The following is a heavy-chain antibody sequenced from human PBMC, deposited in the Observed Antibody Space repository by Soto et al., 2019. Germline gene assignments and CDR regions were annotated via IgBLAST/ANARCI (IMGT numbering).Heavy chain of an antibody. J-gene: IGHJ4*02. V-gene: IGHV3-64D*08. CDR2: ISNNGATT. CDR1: GFIFTDQL. Sequence: GGSLRLSCSASGFIFTDQLMHWVRQAPERGLEYVSGISNNGATTYYADSVKGRFTVARDNSRNTLYLQMSSLRPEDTAVYYCVNIRATKCPRWGQGTLVTVSS. CDR3: VNIRATKCPR. D-gene: IGHD3-10*01.